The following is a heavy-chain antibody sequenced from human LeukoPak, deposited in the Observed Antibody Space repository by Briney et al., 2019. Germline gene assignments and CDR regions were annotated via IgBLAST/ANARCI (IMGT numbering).Heavy chain of an antibody. V-gene: IGHV4-34*01. CDR2: INHSGST. CDR3: ACLVGSSRGPNDY. J-gene: IGHJ4*02. Sequence: SETLSLTCAVYGGSFSGYYWSWIRQPPGKGLEWIGEINHSGSTNYNPSLKGRVTISVDTSKNQFSLKLSSVTAADTAVYYCACLVGSSRGPNDYWGQGTLVTVSS. D-gene: IGHD2-2*01. CDR1: GGSFSGYY.